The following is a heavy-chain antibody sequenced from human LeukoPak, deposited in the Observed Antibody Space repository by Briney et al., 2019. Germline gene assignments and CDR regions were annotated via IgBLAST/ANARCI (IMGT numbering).Heavy chain of an antibody. V-gene: IGHV3-53*01. D-gene: IGHD3-10*02. CDR1: GFTVSSYY. Sequence: PGGSLRLSCAASGFTVSSYYMNWVRQAPGKELEWVSVIYTGGGRYYADSVRGRFTISRDNAKNSLYLQMNSLRAEDTAVYYCAELGITMIGGVWGKGTTVTISS. CDR2: IYTGGGR. J-gene: IGHJ6*04. CDR3: AELGITMIGGV.